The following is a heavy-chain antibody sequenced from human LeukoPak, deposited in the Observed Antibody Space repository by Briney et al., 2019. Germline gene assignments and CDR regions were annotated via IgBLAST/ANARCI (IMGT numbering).Heavy chain of an antibody. Sequence: SETLSLTCTFSAGSISGYYSNWIRQPPRKGLEWIGYIYYSGSSNYNPSLKSRVTISVGTSKNQFSLKLSSVTAADTAPYYCARGGSGSYYVFDYWGQGALVTVSS. CDR3: ARGGSGSYYVFDY. CDR2: IYYSGSS. CDR1: AGSISGYY. J-gene: IGHJ4*02. D-gene: IGHD3-10*01. V-gene: IGHV4-59*01.